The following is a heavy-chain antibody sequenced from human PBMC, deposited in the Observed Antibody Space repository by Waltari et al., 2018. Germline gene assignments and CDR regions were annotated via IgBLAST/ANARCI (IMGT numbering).Heavy chain of an antibody. CDR3: AKEYSSSWTSFDY. J-gene: IGHJ4*02. Sequence: QVQLVESGGGVVQPGRSLRLSCAASGFTCSSYGMHWVRQAPGKGLEWVAVISYDGSNKYYADSVKGRFTISRDNSKNTLYLQMNSLRAEDTAVYYCAKEYSSSWTSFDYWGQGTLVTVSS. D-gene: IGHD6-13*01. CDR1: GFTCSSYG. V-gene: IGHV3-30*18. CDR2: ISYDGSNK.